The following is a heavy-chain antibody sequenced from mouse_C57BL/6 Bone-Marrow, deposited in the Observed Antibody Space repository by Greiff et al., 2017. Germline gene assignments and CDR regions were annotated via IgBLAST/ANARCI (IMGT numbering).Heavy chain of an antibody. CDR3: ASSTVYYAMDY. Sequence: EVKLVESGGGLVQPGGSLKLSCAASGFTFSDYYMYWVRQTPEKRLEWVAYISNGGGSTYYPDTVKGRFTISRDNAKNTLYLQMSRLKSEDTAMYYCASSTVYYAMDYWGQGTSVTVSS. CDR2: ISNGGGST. D-gene: IGHD1-1*01. CDR1: GFTFSDYY. V-gene: IGHV5-12*01. J-gene: IGHJ4*01.